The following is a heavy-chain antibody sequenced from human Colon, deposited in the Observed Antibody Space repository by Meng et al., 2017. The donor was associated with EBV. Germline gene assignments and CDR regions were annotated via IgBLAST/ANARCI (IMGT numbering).Heavy chain of an antibody. CDR2: ISGSGLST. V-gene: IGHV3-23*01. D-gene: IGHD2-15*01. CDR1: GFTFSSSA. CDR3: ATALY. J-gene: IGHJ4*02. Sequence: EVQLXXXXXGLVXPGGSLGLSCAASGFTFSSSALSWVRQAPGRGLEWVSTISGSGLSTYYADSVKGRFTISRDNSKNTLYLQMNSLRAEDTALYYCATALYWGQGTLVTVSS.